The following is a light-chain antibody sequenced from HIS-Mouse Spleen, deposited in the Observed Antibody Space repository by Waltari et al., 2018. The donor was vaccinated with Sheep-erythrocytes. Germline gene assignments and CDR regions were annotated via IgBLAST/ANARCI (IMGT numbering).Light chain of an antibody. J-gene: IGLJ2*01. V-gene: IGLV2-14*03. CDR3: SSYTSSSTLV. CDR2: DVS. CDR1: SSDVGGYNY. Sequence: QSALTQPASVSGSPGQSITISCTGTSSDVGGYNYVSWYQQHPGKAPKLMIYDVSNLPSGVSHRFSGSKSGNTASLTISALQAEDGADYYCSSYTSSSTLVFGGGTKLTVL.